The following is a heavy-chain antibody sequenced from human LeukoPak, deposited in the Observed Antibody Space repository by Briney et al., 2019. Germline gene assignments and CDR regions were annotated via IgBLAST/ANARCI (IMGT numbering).Heavy chain of an antibody. D-gene: IGHD1-1*01. CDR3: ARWKSSVPASPRGGFQH. CDR2: MNPNSGNT. V-gene: IGHV1-8*01. CDR1: GYTFTSYA. Sequence: ASVKVSCKASGYTFTSYAINWVRQAPGQGLEWMGWMNPNSGNTDYAQKFQGRVTMTTNTSTSTAYMELSSLRSEDTAVYYCARWKSSVPASPRGGFQHGGQGKLITVSA. J-gene: IGHJ1*01.